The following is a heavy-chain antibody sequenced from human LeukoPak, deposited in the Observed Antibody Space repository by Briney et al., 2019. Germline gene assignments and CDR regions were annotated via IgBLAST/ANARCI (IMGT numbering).Heavy chain of an antibody. D-gene: IGHD4-17*01. CDR3: ARGMTTSDY. V-gene: IGHV3-11*06. J-gene: IGHJ4*02. Sequence: GGSLRLSCAASGFTFSDYYMSWIRQAPGKGLEWVSYISSSSSYTNYADSVKGRFTISRDNAKNSLYLQMNSLRDEDTALYYCARGMTTSDYWGQGTLVTVSS. CDR1: GFTFSDYY. CDR2: ISSSSSYT.